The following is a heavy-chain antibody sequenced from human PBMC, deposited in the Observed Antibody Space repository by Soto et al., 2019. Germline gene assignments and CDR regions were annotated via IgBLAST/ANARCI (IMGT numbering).Heavy chain of an antibody. Sequence: QITLKESGPTLVKPTQTLTLTCTFSGFSLSTSGVGVGWIRQPPGKALEGLALIYWDDDKRYSPSLKSRLTITKDTPKNQVVRTMTNMDPVDTATYYCAHSGDTAMALDYWGQGTLVTVSS. CDR3: AHSGDTAMALDY. CDR2: IYWDDDK. CDR1: GFSLSTSGVG. D-gene: IGHD5-18*01. J-gene: IGHJ4*02. V-gene: IGHV2-5*02.